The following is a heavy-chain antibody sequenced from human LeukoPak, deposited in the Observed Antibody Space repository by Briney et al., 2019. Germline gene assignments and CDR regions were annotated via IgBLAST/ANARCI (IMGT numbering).Heavy chain of an antibody. CDR1: GFTFSSYW. CDR2: INSDGSSA. D-gene: IGHD3-16*01. Sequence: GGSLRLSCAASGFTFSSYWMHWVRQAPGKGLVWVSRINSDGSSASYADSVKGRFTLSRDNAKNTLYLQMNSLRAEDTAVYYCIRDLFDDYSLDYWGQGALVTVYS. J-gene: IGHJ4*02. CDR3: IRDLFDDYSLDY. V-gene: IGHV3-74*01.